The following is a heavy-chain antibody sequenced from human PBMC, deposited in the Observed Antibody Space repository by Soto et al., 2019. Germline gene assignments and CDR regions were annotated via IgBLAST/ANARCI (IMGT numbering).Heavy chain of an antibody. V-gene: IGHV3-48*02. CDR1: GFTFISYS. CDR2: ISTTSSSI. J-gene: IGHJ4*02. Sequence: PWGSLRLSCAASGFTFISYSINLVRQAPGKGLEWISYISTTSSSIYYADSVKGRFTISRDNAKNSLFLQMNGLRDEDMAVYYCARKGVAFDYWGQGALVTVSS. D-gene: IGHD3-3*01. CDR3: ARKGVAFDY.